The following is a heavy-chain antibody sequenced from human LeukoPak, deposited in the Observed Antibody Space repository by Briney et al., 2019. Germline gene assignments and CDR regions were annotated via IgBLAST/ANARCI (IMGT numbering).Heavy chain of an antibody. D-gene: IGHD1-26*01. CDR3: ARHSGIRSSPFDY. Sequence: PSETLSLTCTVSGGSISSYYWSWIRQPPGKGLEWIGYIYYSGSTNYNPSLKSRVTISVDTSKNQFSLKLSSVTAADTAVYYCARHSGIRSSPFDYWGQGTLVPVSS. J-gene: IGHJ4*02. CDR2: IYYSGST. V-gene: IGHV4-59*01. CDR1: GGSISSYY.